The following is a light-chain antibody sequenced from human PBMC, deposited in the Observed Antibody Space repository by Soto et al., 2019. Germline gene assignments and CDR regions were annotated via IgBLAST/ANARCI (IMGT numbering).Light chain of an antibody. CDR2: AAS. Sequence: DIQMNHSPSSLSASVGDRVTVTCRSSQSIGGYFNWYQQKPGKAPNLLMHAASTLQSGVPSRVSGSGSGTDYTLTISILQPEDFATYCCQQSYSKPYTFGPGTQWEI. CDR1: QSIGGY. CDR3: QQSYSKPYT. J-gene: IGKJ3*01. V-gene: IGKV1-39*01.